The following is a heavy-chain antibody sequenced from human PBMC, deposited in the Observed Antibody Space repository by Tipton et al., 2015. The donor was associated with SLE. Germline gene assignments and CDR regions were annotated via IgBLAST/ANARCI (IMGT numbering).Heavy chain of an antibody. J-gene: IGHJ6*02. D-gene: IGHD3-16*01. CDR3: ARLPPYADSVGGYYYGMDV. V-gene: IGHV4-39*01. Sequence: TLSLTCTVSGGSISSSSYYWGWIRQPPGKGLEWIGSIYYSGSTYYNPSLKSRVTISVDTSKNQFSLKLSSVTAADTAVYYCARLPPYADSVGGYYYGMDVWGQGTTVTVSS. CDR1: GGSISSSSYY. CDR2: IYYSGST.